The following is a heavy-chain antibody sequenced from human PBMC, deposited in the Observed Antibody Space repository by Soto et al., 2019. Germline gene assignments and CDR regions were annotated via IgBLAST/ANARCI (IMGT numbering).Heavy chain of an antibody. J-gene: IGHJ6*02. D-gene: IGHD4-17*01. CDR1: GYTFTASM. V-gene: IGHV1-46*01. CDR3: ARVALGYDYADV. CDR2: INPSGDGT. Sequence: QVQLVQSGAEVKKLGAPVKFAGKHFGYTFTASMMPGVRQAPGQGLEWRGVINPSGDGTSYAQKFQGRVTMTRDTSTSTVYMELSSLRSEDTAVYYCARVALGYDYADVWGQGTTVTVSS.